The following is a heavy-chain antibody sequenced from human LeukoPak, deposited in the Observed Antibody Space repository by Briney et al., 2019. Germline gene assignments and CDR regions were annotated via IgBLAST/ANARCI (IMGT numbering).Heavy chain of an antibody. V-gene: IGHV4-30-2*01. J-gene: IGHJ4*02. CDR2: IYHSGTT. D-gene: IGHD4-17*01. CDR1: GDSISSNAYS. CDR3: ARGHPTTVTPFDY. Sequence: PSQTLSLTCAVSGDSISSNAYSWSWIRQPPGKGLEWIGYIYHSGTTYYNPSLKSRVTISVDRSKNQFSLNLSSVTAADTAVYYCARGHPTTVTPFDYWGQGTLVTVSS.